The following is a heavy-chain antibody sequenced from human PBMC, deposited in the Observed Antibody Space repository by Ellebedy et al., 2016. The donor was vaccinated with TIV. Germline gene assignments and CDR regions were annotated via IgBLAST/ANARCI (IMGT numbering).Heavy chain of an antibody. D-gene: IGHD3-22*01. CDR3: ASNYYDSSGYYYYYGMDV. CDR1: GFTFSSYW. J-gene: IGHJ6*02. CDR2: INSDGSST. Sequence: GESLKISXAASGFTFSSYWMHWVRQAPGKGLVWVSRINSDGSSTSYADSVKGRFTISRDNAKNTLYLQMNSLRAEDTAVYSCASNYYDSSGYYYYYGMDVWGQGTTVTVSS. V-gene: IGHV3-74*01.